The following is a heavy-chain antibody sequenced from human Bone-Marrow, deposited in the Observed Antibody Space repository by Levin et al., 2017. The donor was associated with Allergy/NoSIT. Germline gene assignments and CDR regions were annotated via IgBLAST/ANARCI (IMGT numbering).Heavy chain of an antibody. V-gene: IGHV3-30*18. CDR1: GFTFSSYG. J-gene: IGHJ4*02. D-gene: IGHD1-26*01. Sequence: PGGSLRLSCAASGFTFSSYGMHWVRQAPGKGLEWVAVISYDGSNKYYADSVKGRFTISRDNSKNTLYLQMNSLRAEDTAVYYCAKALRRWELLEGDYWGQGTLVTVSS. CDR2: ISYDGSNK. CDR3: AKALRRWELLEGDY.